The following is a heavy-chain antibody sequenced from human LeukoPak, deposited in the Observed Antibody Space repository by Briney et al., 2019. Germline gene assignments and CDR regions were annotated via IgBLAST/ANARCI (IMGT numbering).Heavy chain of an antibody. D-gene: IGHD2-2*01. CDR3: AREGWYCSSTSCMVFDY. CDR1: GGSISSYY. J-gene: IGHJ4*02. CDR2: IYYSGST. Sequence: SETLSLTCTSSGGSISSYYWGWIRQPPGKGLEWIGSIYYSGSTYYNPSLKSRVTISVDTSKNQFSLKLSSVTAADTAVYYCAREGWYCSSTSCMVFDYWGQGTLVTVSS. V-gene: IGHV4-39*07.